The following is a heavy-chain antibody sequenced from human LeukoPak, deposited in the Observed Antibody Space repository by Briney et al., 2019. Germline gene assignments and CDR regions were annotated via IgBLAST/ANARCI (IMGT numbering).Heavy chain of an antibody. D-gene: IGHD4-17*01. CDR3: AKGEYGDYGSWFDP. V-gene: IGHV3-23*01. CDR1: GFTFSSYA. CDR2: ISGSGGST. J-gene: IGHJ5*02. Sequence: GGSLRLSCAASGFTFSSYAMSWVRQAPGKGLEWVSVISGSGGSTYYADSVKGRFTISRDNSKNTLYLQMNSLRAEDTAVYYCAKGEYGDYGSWFDPWGQGTLVTVSS.